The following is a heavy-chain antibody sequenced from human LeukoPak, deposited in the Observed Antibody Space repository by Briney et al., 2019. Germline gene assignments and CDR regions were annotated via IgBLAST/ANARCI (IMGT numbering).Heavy chain of an antibody. J-gene: IGHJ2*01. CDR3: ARDRSGYSSSWYPWYFDL. Sequence: SETLSLTCAVYGGSFSGYYWSWIRQPPGKGLEWIGEINHSGSTNYNPSLKSRVTISVDTSKNQFSLKLSSVTAADTAVYYCARDRSGYSSSWYPWYFDLWGRGTLVTVSS. CDR2: INHSGST. D-gene: IGHD6-13*01. CDR1: GGSFSGYY. V-gene: IGHV4-34*01.